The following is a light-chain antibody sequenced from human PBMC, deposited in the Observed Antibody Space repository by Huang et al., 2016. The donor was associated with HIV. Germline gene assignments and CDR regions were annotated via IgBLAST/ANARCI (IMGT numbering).Light chain of an antibody. CDR3: QQYGSSPWT. V-gene: IGKV3-20*01. J-gene: IGKJ1*01. CDR1: QSVSSSY. CDR2: GAS. Sequence: DIVLTQSPGTLSLSPGERATLSCRASQSVSSSYLAWYQQKPGQAPRLLIYGASRRATGIPDRFSGSGSGTDFTLNISRLEPEYFAVYYCQQYGSSPWTFGQGTKVEIK.